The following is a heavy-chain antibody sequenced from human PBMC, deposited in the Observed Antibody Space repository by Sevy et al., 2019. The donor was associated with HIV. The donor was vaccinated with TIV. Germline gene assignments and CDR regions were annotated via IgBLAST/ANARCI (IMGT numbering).Heavy chain of an antibody. D-gene: IGHD3-10*01. CDR3: AKDRGVRGVIRGALGY. V-gene: IGHV3-9*01. J-gene: IGHJ4*02. CDR1: GFTFDDYA. Sequence: GGSLRLSCAASGFTFDDYAMYWVRQAPGKGLEWVSGISGNSGSIGYADSVKGRFTISRDNAKNSLYLQMNSLRVEDTALYYCAKDRGVRGVIRGALGYWGQGTLVTVSS. CDR2: ISGNSGSI.